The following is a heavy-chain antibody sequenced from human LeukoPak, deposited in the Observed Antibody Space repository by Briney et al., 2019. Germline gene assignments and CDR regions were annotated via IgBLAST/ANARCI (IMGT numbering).Heavy chain of an antibody. V-gene: IGHV3-23*01. J-gene: IGHJ4*02. CDR3: ANDYYGSGSYYSLFGH. CDR1: GLTFSRHA. Sequence: GGSLRLSCAGSGLTFSRHAVTWVRQAPGKRLEWVSTISGSGGSIYYAESVKGRFTISRDNSRNTVYLQMNSLRAADTAVYHCANDYYGSGSYYSLFGHWGQGTLVTVSS. CDR2: ISGSGGSI. D-gene: IGHD3-10*01.